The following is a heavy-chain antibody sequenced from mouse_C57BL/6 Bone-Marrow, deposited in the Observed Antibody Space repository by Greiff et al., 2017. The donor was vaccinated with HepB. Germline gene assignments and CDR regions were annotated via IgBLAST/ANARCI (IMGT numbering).Heavy chain of an antibody. Sequence: EVKLVESGGDLVKPGGSLKLSCAASGFTFSSYGMSWVRQTPDKRLEWVATISSGGSYTYYPDSVKGRFTISRDNAKNTLYLQMSSLKSEDTAMYYCARRGSNFYYFDYWGQGTTLTVSS. V-gene: IGHV5-6*02. CDR1: GFTFSSYG. D-gene: IGHD2-5*01. J-gene: IGHJ2*01. CDR3: ARRGSNFYYFDY. CDR2: ISSGGSYT.